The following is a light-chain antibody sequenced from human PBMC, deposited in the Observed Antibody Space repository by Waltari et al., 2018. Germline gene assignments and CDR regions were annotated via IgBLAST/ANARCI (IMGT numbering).Light chain of an antibody. V-gene: IGLV3-1*01. CDR2: QDT. CDR1: KVGDQF. J-gene: IGLJ1*01. CDR3: LVWDTSSYV. Sequence: YVLTQPPSVSVSPGQTASIRCSGAKVGDQFVSWYQQKPGQSPVLVIFQDTKRPSGMPERFSGSTSGNTATLTISGTQPMDEADYYCLVWDTSSYVFGTGTKVTVL.